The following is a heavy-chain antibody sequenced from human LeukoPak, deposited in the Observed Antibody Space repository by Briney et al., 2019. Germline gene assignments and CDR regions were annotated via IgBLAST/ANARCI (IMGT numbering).Heavy chain of an antibody. Sequence: SETLSLTCAVYGGSFSGYYWSWIRQPPGKGLGWIGEINHSGSTNYNPSLKSRVTISVDTSKNQFSLKLSSVTAADTAVYYCARGRVRTSPGGFDPWGQGTLVTVSS. V-gene: IGHV4-34*01. D-gene: IGHD1-14*01. CDR1: GGSFSGYY. J-gene: IGHJ5*02. CDR3: ARGRVRTSPGGFDP. CDR2: INHSGST.